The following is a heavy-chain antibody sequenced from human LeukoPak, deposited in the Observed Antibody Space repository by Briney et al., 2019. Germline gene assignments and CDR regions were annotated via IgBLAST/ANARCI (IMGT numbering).Heavy chain of an antibody. CDR2: ISGSGVST. Sequence: GGSLRLSCAASGFTFSSYAMSWVRQAPGKGLEWVSGISGSGVSTNYADSVKGRFTISRDNSKNTLYLHMNSLRADDTAVYYCAKGPAVNIKYYFDYWGQGTLVTVSS. D-gene: IGHD2-15*01. J-gene: IGHJ4*02. CDR3: AKGPAVNIKYYFDY. CDR1: GFTFSSYA. V-gene: IGHV3-23*01.